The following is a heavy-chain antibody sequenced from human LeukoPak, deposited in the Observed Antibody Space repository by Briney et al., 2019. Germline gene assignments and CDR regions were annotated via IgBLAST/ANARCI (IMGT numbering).Heavy chain of an antibody. Sequence: SETLSLTCTVSGGSISSYYWSWIRQPPGKGLEWIGYIYYSGSTNYNPSLKSRVAISVDTSKNQFSLKLSSVTAADTAVYYCARSGITMVRGGYFDYWGQGTLVTVSS. CDR2: IYYSGST. D-gene: IGHD3-10*01. J-gene: IGHJ4*02. CDR1: GGSISSYY. V-gene: IGHV4-59*01. CDR3: ARSGITMVRGGYFDY.